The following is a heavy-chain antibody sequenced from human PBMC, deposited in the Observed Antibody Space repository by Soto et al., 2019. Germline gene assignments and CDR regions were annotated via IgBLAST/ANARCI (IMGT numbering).Heavy chain of an antibody. CDR3: AKVNSGGWYFDAFDI. Sequence: GGSLRLSCAASGFTFSSYAMSWVRQAPGKGLEWVSAISGSGGSTYYADSVKGRFTISRDNSKNKLYMQMNSLRAEDTAVYYCAKVNSGGWYFDAFDIWGQGTMVTVSS. D-gene: IGHD6-19*01. CDR2: ISGSGGST. CDR1: GFTFSSYA. V-gene: IGHV3-23*01. J-gene: IGHJ3*02.